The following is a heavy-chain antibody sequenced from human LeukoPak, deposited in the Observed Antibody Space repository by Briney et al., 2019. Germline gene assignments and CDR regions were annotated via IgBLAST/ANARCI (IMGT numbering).Heavy chain of an antibody. CDR1: GYTFTSYD. J-gene: IGHJ6*02. CDR2: MNPNSGNT. V-gene: IGHV1-8*01. D-gene: IGHD2-2*02. CDR3: ARAHPTPIEQQHHYTADLYYYYYYGMDV. Sequence: ASVKVSCKASGYTFTSYDINCVRQATGQGLEWMGWMNPNSGNTGYAQKFQGRVTMTRNTSISTAYMELSSLRSEDTAVYYCARAHPTPIEQQHHYTADLYYYYYYGMDVWGQGTTVTVSS.